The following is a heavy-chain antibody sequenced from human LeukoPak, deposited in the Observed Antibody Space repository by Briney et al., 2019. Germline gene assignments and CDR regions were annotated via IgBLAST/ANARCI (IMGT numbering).Heavy chain of an antibody. Sequence: GGSLRLSCAASGFTFRNYALTWVRQAPGKGLEWVSSISASGFSTYYADSVKGRFTISRDNSKNTLYLQMNSLRAEDTAVYYCASGVYCSSTSCYTVDDYWGQGTLVTVSS. CDR2: ISASGFST. J-gene: IGHJ4*02. D-gene: IGHD2-2*02. CDR1: GFTFRNYA. V-gene: IGHV3-23*01. CDR3: ASGVYCSSTSCYTVDDY.